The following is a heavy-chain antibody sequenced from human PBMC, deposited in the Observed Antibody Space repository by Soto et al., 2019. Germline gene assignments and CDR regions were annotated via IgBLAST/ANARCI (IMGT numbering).Heavy chain of an antibody. CDR3: AKPRGYYSFFED. CDR2: ISYDGSNK. Sequence: GGSLRLSCAASGFTFSSYGMHWVRQAPGKGLEWVAVISYDGSNKYYADSVKGRFTISRDNSKNTLYLQMNSLRAEDTAVYYCAKPRGYYSFFEDWGQGTLVTVSS. J-gene: IGHJ4*02. D-gene: IGHD3-22*01. CDR1: GFTFSSYG. V-gene: IGHV3-30*18.